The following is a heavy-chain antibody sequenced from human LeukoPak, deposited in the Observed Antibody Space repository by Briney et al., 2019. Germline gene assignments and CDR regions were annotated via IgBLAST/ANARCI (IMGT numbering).Heavy chain of an antibody. D-gene: IGHD6-13*01. V-gene: IGHV1-2*02. CDR2: INPNSGGT. CDR3: ARDMYSSSRTNWFDP. Sequence: PGGSLRLSCAASGFTISSYGMHWVRQAPGQGLEWMGWINPNSGGTNYAQKFQGRVTMTRDTSISTAYMELSRLRSDDTAVYYCARDMYSSSRTNWFDPWGQGTLVTVSS. CDR1: GFTISSYG. J-gene: IGHJ5*02.